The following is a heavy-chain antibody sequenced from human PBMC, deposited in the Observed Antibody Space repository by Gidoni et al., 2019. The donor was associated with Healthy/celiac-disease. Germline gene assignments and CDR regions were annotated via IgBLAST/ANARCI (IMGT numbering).Heavy chain of an antibody. V-gene: IGHV4-59*01. Sequence: QVQLQESGPGLVKPSETLSLTCTVSGGSISSYYWSWIRQPPGKGLEWIGYIYYSGSTNYNPSLKSRVTISVDTSKNQFSRKLSSVTAADTAVYYCASGVYDYVWGSYRPNSYYFDYWGQGTRVTVSS. CDR3: ASGVYDYVWGSYRPNSYYFDY. J-gene: IGHJ4*02. D-gene: IGHD3-16*02. CDR2: IYYSGST. CDR1: GGSISSYY.